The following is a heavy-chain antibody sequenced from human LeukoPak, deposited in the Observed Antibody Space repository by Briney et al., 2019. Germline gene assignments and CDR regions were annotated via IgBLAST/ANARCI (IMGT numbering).Heavy chain of an antibody. D-gene: IGHD6-6*01. CDR1: GFAFSSYN. J-gene: IGHJ4*02. V-gene: IGHV3-53*01. CDR2: IYSTGDT. Sequence: GGSLRLSCAASGFAFSSYNMSWVRQSPGKGLECVSIIYSTGDTYYADSVKGRFTISRDVSKNTVYLQMNSLRAEDTAVYYCARGGRSSELVWGQGTRVTVSS. CDR3: ARGGRSSELV.